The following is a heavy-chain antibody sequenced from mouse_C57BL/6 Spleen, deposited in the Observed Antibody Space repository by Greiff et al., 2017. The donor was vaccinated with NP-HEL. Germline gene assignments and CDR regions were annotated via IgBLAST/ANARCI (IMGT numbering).Heavy chain of an antibody. CDR2: IYPRSGNT. CDR1: GYTFTSYG. CDR3: ARRLPLYAMDY. J-gene: IGHJ4*01. Sequence: QVQLKESGAELARPGASVKLSCKASGYTFTSYGISWVKQRTGQGLEWIGEIYPRSGNTYYNEKFKGKATLTADKSSSTAYMELRSLTSEDSAVYFCARRLPLYAMDYWGQGTSVTVSS. V-gene: IGHV1-81*01.